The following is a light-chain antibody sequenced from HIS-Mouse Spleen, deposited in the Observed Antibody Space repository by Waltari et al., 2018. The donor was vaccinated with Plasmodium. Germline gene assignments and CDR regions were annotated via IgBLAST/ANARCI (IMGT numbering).Light chain of an antibody. J-gene: IGLJ3*02. CDR3: YSTDSSGNHRV. V-gene: IGLV3-10*01. CDR2: EDS. CDR1: SLQKKY. Sequence: SYELTQPPSVSVSPGQTARITCSGESLQKKYPYWYQQKSGQAPVLVIYEDSKRPSGIPERFSGSSSGTMATLTISGAQVEDEADYYCYSTDSSGNHRVFGGGTKLTVL.